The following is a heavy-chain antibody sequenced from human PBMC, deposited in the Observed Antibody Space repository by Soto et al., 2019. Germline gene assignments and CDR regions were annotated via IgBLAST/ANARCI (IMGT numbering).Heavy chain of an antibody. D-gene: IGHD6-19*01. J-gene: IGHJ5*02. V-gene: IGHV1-8*01. Sequence: QVHLVQSGAEVKKPGASVKVSCKASGYNFIDYAINWVRQSTGQGLEWMGWMTPNSGNTGYAQKFQGRVTLTRDTSIGAAYMELSSLKSEDTAVYYCARNPYGSGLFDPWGQGTLVTVSS. CDR3: ARNPYGSGLFDP. CDR1: GYNFIDYA. CDR2: MTPNSGNT.